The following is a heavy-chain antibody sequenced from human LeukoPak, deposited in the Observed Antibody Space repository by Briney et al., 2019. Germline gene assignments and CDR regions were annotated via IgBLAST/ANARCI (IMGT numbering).Heavy chain of an antibody. D-gene: IGHD1-26*01. V-gene: IGHV6-1*01. CDR3: ARDPVGGSTIFDY. J-gene: IGHJ4*02. Sequence: SQTLSLTCAISGDSVSSNSAAWNWIRQSPSRGLEWLGRTYYRSKWYYDYAVAVKSRISINPDTSRNQFSLQLSSVTPGDTAVYYCARDPVGGSTIFDYWGQGTLVTVSS. CDR2: TYYRSKWYY. CDR1: GDSVSSNSAA.